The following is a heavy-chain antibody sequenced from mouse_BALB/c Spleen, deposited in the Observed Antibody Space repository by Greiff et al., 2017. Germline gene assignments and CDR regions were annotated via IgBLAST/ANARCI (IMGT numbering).Heavy chain of an antibody. D-gene: IGHD2-1*01. CDR3: ARDTGNRFAY. Sequence: EVHLVESGGGLVQPGGSLKLSCAASGFTFSSYGMSWVRQTPDKRLELVATINSNGGSTYYPDSVKGRFTISRDNAKNTLYLQMSSLKSEDTAMYYCARDTGNRFAYWGQGTLVTVSA. CDR1: GFTFSSYG. J-gene: IGHJ3*01. CDR2: INSNGGST. V-gene: IGHV5-6-3*01.